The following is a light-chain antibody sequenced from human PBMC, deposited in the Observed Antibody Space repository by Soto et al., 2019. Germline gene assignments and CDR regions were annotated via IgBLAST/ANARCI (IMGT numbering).Light chain of an antibody. CDR3: QQYNNWLALT. CDR2: GAS. CDR1: QSVSSN. Sequence: EIVMTQSPATLSVSPGERATLYCRASQSVSSNLAWYQQKPCQAPRLLIYGASTRATGIPSRFSGSGSGTEFTLTISSLQSEDFAVYYCQQYNNWLALTFGGGTKVDIK. V-gene: IGKV3-15*01. J-gene: IGKJ4*01.